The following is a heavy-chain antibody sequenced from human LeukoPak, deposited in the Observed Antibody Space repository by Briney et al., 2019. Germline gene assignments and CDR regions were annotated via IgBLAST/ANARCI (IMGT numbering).Heavy chain of an antibody. Sequence: GGSLRLSCAASGFPFSTYWMSWVRQAPGKGLEWVANIKQDGNEKYYLDSVKGRFTISRDNSKNTLYLQMNSLRAEDTAVYFCARVATGSYDWFDPWGQGTLVTVSS. J-gene: IGHJ5*02. CDR1: GFPFSTYW. CDR3: ARVATGSYDWFDP. CDR2: IKQDGNEK. V-gene: IGHV3-7*01. D-gene: IGHD3-10*01.